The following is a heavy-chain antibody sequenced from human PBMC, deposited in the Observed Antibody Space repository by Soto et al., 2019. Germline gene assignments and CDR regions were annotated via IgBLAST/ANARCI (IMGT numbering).Heavy chain of an antibody. CDR1: GFTFSSYA. V-gene: IGHV3-23*01. CDR2: ISGSGGST. D-gene: IGHD3-22*01. Sequence: PGGSLRLSYAASGFTFSSYAMSWVRQAPGKGLEWVSAISGSGGSTYYADSVKGRFTISRDNSKNTLYLQMNSLRAEDTAVYYCAKPDLTMIVVVPWFDPWGQGTLVTVSS. CDR3: AKPDLTMIVVVPWFDP. J-gene: IGHJ5*02.